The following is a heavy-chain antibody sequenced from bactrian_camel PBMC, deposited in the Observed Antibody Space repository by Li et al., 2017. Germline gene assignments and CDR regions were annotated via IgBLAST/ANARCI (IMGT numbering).Heavy chain of an antibody. J-gene: IGHJ4*01. D-gene: IGHD5*01. CDR2: IYVGGGPT. CDR3: AAGTLTTGWEYNY. V-gene: IGHV3S54*01. Sequence: VRVVESGGGSVQAGGSLRLSCEASGYMSRTTCMAWFRQAPGKEREGVATIYVGGGPTYYADSVKGRFTISRDNAKNMLYLQMNSLKTEDTAVYYCAAGTLTTGWEYNYWGQGTQVTVS. CDR1: GYMSRTTC.